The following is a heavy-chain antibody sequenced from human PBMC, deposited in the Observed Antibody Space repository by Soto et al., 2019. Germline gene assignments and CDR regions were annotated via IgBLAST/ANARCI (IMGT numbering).Heavy chain of an antibody. CDR3: AKDLDTAMDYFDY. CDR1: GFTFSSYA. Sequence: PGGSLRLSGAASGFTFSSYAMSWVRQAPGKALEWVSAISGSGGSTYYADSVKGRFTTSRDNSKNTLYLQMNSLRAEDTTVYYCAKDLDTAMDYFDYWGQGTLVTVS. CDR2: ISGSGGST. D-gene: IGHD5-18*01. V-gene: IGHV3-23*01. J-gene: IGHJ4*02.